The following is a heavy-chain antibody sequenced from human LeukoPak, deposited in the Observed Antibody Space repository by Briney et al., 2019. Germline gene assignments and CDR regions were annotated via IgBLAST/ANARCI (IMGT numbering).Heavy chain of an antibody. CDR1: GGSISSGSYY. CDR2: IYTSGST. J-gene: IGHJ4*02. CDR3: ARDVTGTTSDY. D-gene: IGHD1-7*01. V-gene: IGHV4-61*02. Sequence: SETLSLTCTVAGGSISSGSYYWSWIRQPAGKGLEWIGRIYTSGSTNYNPSLKSRVTISVDTSKNQFSLKLSSVTAADTAVYYCARDVTGTTSDYWGQGTLVTVSS.